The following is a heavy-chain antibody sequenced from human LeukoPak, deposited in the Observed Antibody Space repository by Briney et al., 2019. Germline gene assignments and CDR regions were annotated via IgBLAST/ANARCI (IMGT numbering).Heavy chain of an antibody. CDR2: ISGSGGST. V-gene: IGHV3-23*01. CDR3: AKVLNQYCSGGTCFRFDY. D-gene: IGHD2-15*01. Sequence: GSLRLSCAASGFTFSSYAMSWVRQAPGKGLEWVSAISGSGGSTYYADSVKGRFTISRDNSKNTLYLQMNSLRAEDTAVYYCAKVLNQYCSGGTCFRFDYWGQGTLVTVSS. J-gene: IGHJ4*02. CDR1: GFTFSSYA.